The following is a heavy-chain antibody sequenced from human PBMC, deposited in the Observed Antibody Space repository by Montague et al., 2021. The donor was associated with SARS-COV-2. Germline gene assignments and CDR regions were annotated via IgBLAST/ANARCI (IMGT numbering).Heavy chain of an antibody. CDR1: GGSFSGYY. Sequence: ETLSLTCAVYGGSFSGYYWSWIRQPPGKGLEWIGEINHSGSTNYNQSLKSRVTISVDTSKNQFSLKLSSVTAADTAVYYCARAQYYYGSGFDYWGQGTLVTVSS. CDR2: INHSGST. J-gene: IGHJ4*02. V-gene: IGHV4-34*01. CDR3: ARAQYYYGSGFDY. D-gene: IGHD3-10*01.